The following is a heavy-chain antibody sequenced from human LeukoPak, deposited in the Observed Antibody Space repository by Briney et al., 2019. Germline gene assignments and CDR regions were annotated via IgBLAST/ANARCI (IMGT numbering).Heavy chain of an antibody. CDR3: ARGEGFLEKTFDI. Sequence: SETLALTCAVSGGPISSNNWWSWVRQPPGKGLEWIGDIYHSGSTKYNPSLKSRVTISVDSSKNQFSLKLSSVTAADTAVYYCARGEGFLEKTFDIWGQGTLVTVSS. D-gene: IGHD3-3*01. J-gene: IGHJ3*02. V-gene: IGHV4-4*02. CDR1: GGPISSNNW. CDR2: IYHSGST.